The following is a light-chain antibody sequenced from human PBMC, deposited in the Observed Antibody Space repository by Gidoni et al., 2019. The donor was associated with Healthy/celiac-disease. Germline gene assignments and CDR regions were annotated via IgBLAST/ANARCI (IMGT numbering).Light chain of an antibody. CDR2: EVS. CDR3: SSYTSSRTGVV. V-gene: IGLV2-14*01. CDR1: SSDVGGYNY. Sequence: QSALTQPASVSGSPGQSITISCTGTSSDVGGYNYVSWYQQHPGKAPKLMIYEVSHRPSGVSNRFSGSQSGNTASLTISGLQAEDEADYYCSSYTSSRTGVVFGGGTKLTVL. J-gene: IGLJ2*01.